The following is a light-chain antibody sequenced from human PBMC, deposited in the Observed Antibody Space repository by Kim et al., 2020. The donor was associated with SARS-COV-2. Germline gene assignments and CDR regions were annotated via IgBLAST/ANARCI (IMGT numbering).Light chain of an antibody. V-gene: IGLV1-44*01. CDR1: SSNIGSNS. J-gene: IGLJ2*01. CDR3: AAWDDSLNGVV. CDR2: SNN. Sequence: GQRVTISCSGSSSNIGSNSVNCYQQLPGTAPKLLIYSNNQRPSGVPARFSGSKSGTSTSLAISGLQSEDEADYYCAAWDDSLNGVVFGGGTQLTVL.